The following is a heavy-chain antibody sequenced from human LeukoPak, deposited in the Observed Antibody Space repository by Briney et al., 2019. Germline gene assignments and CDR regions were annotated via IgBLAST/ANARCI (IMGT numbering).Heavy chain of an antibody. D-gene: IGHD5-18*01. Sequence: ASVKVSCKASGGTFSSYAISWVRQAPGQGLEWMGGIIPTFGTANYAQKFQGRVTITADESTSTAYMELSSLRSEDTAVYYCAREAVQLWFFDYWGQGTLVTVSS. V-gene: IGHV1-69*13. CDR2: IIPTFGTA. J-gene: IGHJ4*02. CDR3: AREAVQLWFFDY. CDR1: GGTFSSYA.